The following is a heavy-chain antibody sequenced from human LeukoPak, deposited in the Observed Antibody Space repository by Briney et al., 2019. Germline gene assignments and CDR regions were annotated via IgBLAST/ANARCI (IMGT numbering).Heavy chain of an antibody. CDR1: GFTFSSYA. Sequence: PGGSLRLSCAASGFTFSSYAMTWVRQAPGKGLEWVAVIWYDGSNKYYADSVKGRFTISRDNSKNTLYLQMNSLRAEDTAVYYCAREQYGSDDALDIWGQGTMVTVSS. D-gene: IGHD4-17*01. J-gene: IGHJ3*02. CDR3: AREQYGSDDALDI. CDR2: IWYDGSNK. V-gene: IGHV3-33*08.